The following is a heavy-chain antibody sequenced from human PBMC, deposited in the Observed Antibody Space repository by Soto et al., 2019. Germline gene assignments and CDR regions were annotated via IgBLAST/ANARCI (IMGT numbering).Heavy chain of an antibody. Sequence: SETLSLTCTVSGGSFSTHYWSWIRQPAGEGLEWVGRIYISGSTNYNPSLKSRVTMSVDTSMSQFSLNVISVTAADTALCYCARGHDWGLDYWGQGILVTVSS. CDR1: GGSFSTHY. V-gene: IGHV4-4*07. J-gene: IGHJ4*02. CDR3: ARGHDWGLDY. CDR2: IYISGST. D-gene: IGHD2-21*01.